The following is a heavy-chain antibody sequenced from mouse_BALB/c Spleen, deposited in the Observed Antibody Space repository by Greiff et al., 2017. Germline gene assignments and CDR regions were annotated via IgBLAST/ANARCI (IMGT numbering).Heavy chain of an antibody. D-gene: IGHD1-1*02. V-gene: IGHV1-87*01. CDR1: GYTFTSYW. J-gene: IGHJ2*01. CDR2: IYPGDGDT. Sequence: QVQLQQSGAELARPGASVKLSCKASGYTFTSYWMQWVKQRPGQGLEWIGAIYPGDGDTRYTQKFKGKATLTADKSSSTAYMQLSSLASEDSAVYYCARLWGYFDYWGQGTTLTVSS. CDR3: ARLWGYFDY.